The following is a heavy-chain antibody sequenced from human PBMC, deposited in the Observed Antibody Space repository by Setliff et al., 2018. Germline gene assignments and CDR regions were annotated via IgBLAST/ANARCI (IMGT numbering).Heavy chain of an antibody. CDR2: INPSGGYA. D-gene: IGHD5-18*01. CDR1: AYSFSGYY. V-gene: IGHV1-46*01. CDR3: AREGVDTRSSTDYRYYMDV. Sequence: RASVKVSCKTSAYSFSGYYIHWVRQAPGQGLEWMGIINPSGGYANYAQKFQGRVTMTRDTSTSTAYMELSSLRTEDTAVYYCAREGVDTRSSTDYRYYMDVWGKGTTVTVSS. J-gene: IGHJ6*03.